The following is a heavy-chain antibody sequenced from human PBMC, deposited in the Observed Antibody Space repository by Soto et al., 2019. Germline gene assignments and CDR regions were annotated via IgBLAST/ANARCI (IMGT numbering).Heavy chain of an antibody. V-gene: IGHV1-2*04. CDR1: GYTFTGYY. J-gene: IGHJ4*02. D-gene: IGHD4-17*01. CDR2: INPNSGGT. Sequence: ASVKVSCKASGYTFTGYYMHWVRQAPGQGLEWMGWINPNSGGTNYAQKFQGWVTMTRDTSISTAYMELSSVTAADTAVYYCAREVNTGGWFDYWGQGTLVTVSS. CDR3: AREVNTGGWFDY.